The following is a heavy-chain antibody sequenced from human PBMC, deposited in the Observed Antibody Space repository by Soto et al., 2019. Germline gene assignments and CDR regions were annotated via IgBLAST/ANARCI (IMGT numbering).Heavy chain of an antibody. CDR1: GGSISNYY. J-gene: IGHJ4*02. D-gene: IGHD1-26*01. CDR3: ARVVGAFDFAY. CDR2: IYDTGST. V-gene: IGHV4-59*08. Sequence: QVQLQESGPGVVKPSETLALNCPVSGGSISNYYWTWISQPPGKGLEWIGFIYDTGSTTYNPSLKSRVTMSVDTTMNQFSLKLTSVTAADTAVYYCARVVGAFDFAYRVQGTLVTVSS.